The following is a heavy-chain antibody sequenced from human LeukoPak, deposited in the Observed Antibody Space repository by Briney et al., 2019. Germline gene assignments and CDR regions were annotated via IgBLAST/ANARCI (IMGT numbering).Heavy chain of an antibody. J-gene: IGHJ5*02. Sequence: SETLSLTCTVSDDSITIYYWSWIRQPPGKGLEWIGEINHSGSTNYNPSLKSRVTISVDTSKNQFSLKLSSVTAADTAVYYCARGRLPARAWGQGTLVTVSS. CDR3: ARGRLPARA. D-gene: IGHD2-15*01. CDR1: DDSITIYY. CDR2: INHSGST. V-gene: IGHV4-34*01.